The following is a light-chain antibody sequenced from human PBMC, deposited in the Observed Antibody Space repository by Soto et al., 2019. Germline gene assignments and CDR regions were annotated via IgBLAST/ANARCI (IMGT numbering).Light chain of an antibody. J-gene: IGLJ2*01. CDR2: RNN. Sequence: QAVVTQPPSASGTPGQRVTISCSGSSSNIGSNYVYWYQQLPGTAPKLLIYRNNQRPSGVPDRFSGSKSGTSASLAISGLRSEDEADYYCAAWDDSLSLEVVFGGGTKLTVL. CDR3: AAWDDSLSLEVV. V-gene: IGLV1-47*01. CDR1: SSNIGSNY.